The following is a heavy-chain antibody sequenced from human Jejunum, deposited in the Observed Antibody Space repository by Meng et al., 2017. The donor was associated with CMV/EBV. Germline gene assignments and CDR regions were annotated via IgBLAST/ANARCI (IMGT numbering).Heavy chain of an antibody. CDR2: IKGDGSER. CDR1: TLSSRC. D-gene: IGHD3-22*01. Sequence: TLSSRCRGWVRQAPGKGLEWVANIKGDGSERYYVDSVKGRFTISRDNARNSLYLQMSSLRAEDTAVYYCAKSGRADSSNYYYFDNWGQGTLVTVSS. CDR3: AKSGRADSSNYYYFDN. V-gene: IGHV3-7*01. J-gene: IGHJ4*02.